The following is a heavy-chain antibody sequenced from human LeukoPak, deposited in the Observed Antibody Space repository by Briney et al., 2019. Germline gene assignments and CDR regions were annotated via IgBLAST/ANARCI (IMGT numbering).Heavy chain of an antibody. D-gene: IGHD3-10*01. CDR3: ARDRPMVRGSGDGSYYYGMDV. CDR1: GGSISSYY. Sequence: SETLSLTCTVSGGSISSYYWSWIRQPPGKGLEWIGYIYYSGSTNYNPSLKSRVTISVDTPKNQFSLKLSSVTAADTAVYYCARDRPMVRGSGDGSYYYGMDVWGQGTTVTVSS. V-gene: IGHV4-59*12. J-gene: IGHJ6*02. CDR2: IYYSGST.